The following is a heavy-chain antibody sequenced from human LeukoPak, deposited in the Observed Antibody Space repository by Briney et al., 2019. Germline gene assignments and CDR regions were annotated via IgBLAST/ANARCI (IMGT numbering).Heavy chain of an antibody. V-gene: IGHV3-72*01. D-gene: IGHD3-22*01. J-gene: IGHJ1*01. CDR2: IRNKNQGLTT. CDR3: VQPSQGYFQH. Sequence: PGGSLRLSCAASGFAFSEHGMDWVRQAPRKGLEWLARIRNKNQGLTTEYAASVRRRFAISRGDSSNSIHLQMNRLKTEDTAVYYCVQPSQGYFQHWGQGTLVTVSS. CDR1: GFAFSEHG.